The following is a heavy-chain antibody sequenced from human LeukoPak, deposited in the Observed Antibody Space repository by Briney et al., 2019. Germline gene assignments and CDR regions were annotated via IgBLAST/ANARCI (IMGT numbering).Heavy chain of an antibody. Sequence: GGSLRLSCAASGFTFSNAWMSWVRQAPGKGLEWVGRIKNKIDGGTADYAAPVKDRFTISRDDSKNTVYLQVNSLKTEDTGVYYCTTVGLVGAPHDAFDIWGQGTMVTVSS. CDR1: GFTFSNAW. CDR2: IKNKIDGGTA. D-gene: IGHD1-26*01. V-gene: IGHV3-15*01. J-gene: IGHJ3*02. CDR3: TTVGLVGAPHDAFDI.